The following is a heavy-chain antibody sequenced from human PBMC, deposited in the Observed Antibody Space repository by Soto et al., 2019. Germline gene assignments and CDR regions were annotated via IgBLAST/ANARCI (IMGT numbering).Heavy chain of an antibody. Sequence: EVQLVESGGGLVKPGGSLRLSCAASGFTFSSYSMNWVRQAPGKGLEWVSSISSSSSYIYYADSVKGRFTISRDNAKNSLYLQMNSLRAEDTAVHYSARENSIAAAASTAWGQGTLVTVSS. V-gene: IGHV3-21*01. D-gene: IGHD6-13*01. CDR2: ISSSSSYI. CDR3: ARENSIAAAASTA. J-gene: IGHJ5*02. CDR1: GFTFSSYS.